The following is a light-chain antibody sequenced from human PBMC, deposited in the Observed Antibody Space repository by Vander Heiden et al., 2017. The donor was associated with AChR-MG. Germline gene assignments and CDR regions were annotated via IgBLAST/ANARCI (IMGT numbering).Light chain of an antibody. J-gene: IGKJ1*01. CDR2: GAS. CDR3: QQEGSSPRT. Sequence: EVVLTQSPGTLSLSPGERATLSCRASQSVSSSYLSCYQQKPGQAPRLLIYGASSRASGIPDRFSGSGSGTDFTLTISRLEPEDFAVYYCQQEGSSPRTFGQGTKVEIK. V-gene: IGKV3-20*01. CDR1: QSVSSSY.